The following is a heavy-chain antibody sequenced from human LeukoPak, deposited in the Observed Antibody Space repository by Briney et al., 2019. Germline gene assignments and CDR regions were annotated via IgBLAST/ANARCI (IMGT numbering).Heavy chain of an antibody. CDR1: GFTFSSYA. CDR2: ILYDEVNK. CDR3: ARDGFNLDY. D-gene: IGHD1-14*01. J-gene: IGHJ4*02. V-gene: IGHV3-30*01. Sequence: GMSLRLSCAASGFTFSSYAMHWVRQAPGKGLEWVAVILYDEVNKYYADSVKGRFTISRDNSKNTLYLQMNTLRAEDTAVYYCARDGFNLDYWGQGTLATVSS.